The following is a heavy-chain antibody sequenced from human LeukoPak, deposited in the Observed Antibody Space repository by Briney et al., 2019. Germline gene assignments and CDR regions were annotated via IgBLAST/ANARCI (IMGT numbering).Heavy chain of an antibody. D-gene: IGHD3-10*01. V-gene: IGHV4-30-4*01. CDR2: IYYNGGS. CDR3: ARDYYGSGSFEH. CDR1: GDSFSSGDYY. J-gene: IGHJ1*01. Sequence: SQTLSLTCTVSGDSFSSGDYYWNWLRQTPGKGLEWIGYIYYNGGSHYNPSLKSRVIISVDTSHNQFSLRLSSVTAADTAVYYCARDYYGSGSFEHWGQGTLVTVSS.